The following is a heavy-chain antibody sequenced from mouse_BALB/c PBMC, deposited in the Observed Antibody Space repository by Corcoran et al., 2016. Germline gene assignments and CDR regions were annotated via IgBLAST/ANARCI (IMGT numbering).Heavy chain of an antibody. CDR1: GYTFTDYY. J-gene: IGHJ2*01. Sequence: QIQLQQSGPELVKPGASVKISCKASGYTFTDYYINWVKQKPGQGLECIGWIYPGSGNTKYNEKFKGKATLTGDSSSSTAYMQLSSLTSEDTAVYFCARPIYYYGSSYVYWGQGTTLTVSS. D-gene: IGHD1-1*01. V-gene: IGHV1-84*02. CDR3: ARPIYYYGSSYVY. CDR2: IYPGSGNT.